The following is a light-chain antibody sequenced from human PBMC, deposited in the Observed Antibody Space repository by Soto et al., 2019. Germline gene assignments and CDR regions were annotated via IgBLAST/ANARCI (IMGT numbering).Light chain of an antibody. V-gene: IGLV2-14*01. CDR2: DVN. Sequence: SALTQPASVSGSPGQSITVSCTGTSSDIGGSTYVSWYQQHPGKAPRLIIYDVNNRPSGVAARFSASKSGNTASLTISGLQAEDEADYYCTSYTRSGLYVFGTGTKLTVL. CDR3: TSYTRSGLYV. J-gene: IGLJ1*01. CDR1: SSDIGGSTY.